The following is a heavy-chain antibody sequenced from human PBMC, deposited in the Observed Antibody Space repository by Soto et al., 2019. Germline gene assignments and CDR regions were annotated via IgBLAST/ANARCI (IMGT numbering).Heavy chain of an antibody. CDR3: ARGKSCIAAAGTLGAYYYYGMDV. CDR2: MNPNSGNT. CDR1: GSTFTSYD. Sequence: ASVKVSCKASGSTFTSYDINWVRQATGQGLERMGWMNPNSGNTGYAQKFQGRVTMTRNTSISTAYMELSSLRSEDTAVYYFARGKSCIAAAGTLGAYYYYGMDVWGQGTTVTVSS. D-gene: IGHD6-13*01. J-gene: IGHJ6*02. V-gene: IGHV1-8*01.